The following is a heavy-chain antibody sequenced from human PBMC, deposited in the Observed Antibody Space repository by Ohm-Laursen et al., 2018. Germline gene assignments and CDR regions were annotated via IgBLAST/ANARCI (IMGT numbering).Heavy chain of an antibody. D-gene: IGHD6-6*01. CDR3: GRKSIAARPNWFDP. CDR1: GYTFTGYY. CDR2: INPNSGGT. J-gene: IGHJ5*02. Sequence: SSVKASCKLSGYTFTGYYTHWVRQAPGQGLEWMGWINPNSGGTNYAQKFQGRVTMTRNTSISTAYMELSSRRSEATAVYYCGRKSIAARPNWFDPWGQGTLVTVSS. V-gene: IGHV1-2*02.